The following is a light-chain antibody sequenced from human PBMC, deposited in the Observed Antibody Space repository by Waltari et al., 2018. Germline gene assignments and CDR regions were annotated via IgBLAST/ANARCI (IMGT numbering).Light chain of an antibody. Sequence: AIQLPQSPSSLSASVCVRVTITCLASQGISSALVWYRQKPGKAPKLLIYEASSLESGVPSRFSGSGSGTDFTLTISSLQPEDFATYYCQQFNNYPHFGPGTKVDIK. CDR2: EAS. J-gene: IGKJ3*01. V-gene: IGKV1D-13*01. CDR1: QGISSA. CDR3: QQFNNYPH.